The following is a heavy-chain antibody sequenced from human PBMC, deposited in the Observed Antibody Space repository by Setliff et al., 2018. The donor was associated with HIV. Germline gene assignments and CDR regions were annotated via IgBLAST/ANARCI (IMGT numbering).Heavy chain of an antibody. D-gene: IGHD6-13*01. Sequence: GGSLRLSCAASGFTFTSYVMNWVRQAPGKGLEWVSAISGPGGTAYYAASVKGRLTISRDNSKNTLYLQMNSLRAEDTAVYYCARSRAAGFDYWGQGTLVTVSS. CDR3: ARSRAAGFDY. V-gene: IGHV3-23*01. CDR2: ISGPGGTA. J-gene: IGHJ4*02. CDR1: GFTFTSYV.